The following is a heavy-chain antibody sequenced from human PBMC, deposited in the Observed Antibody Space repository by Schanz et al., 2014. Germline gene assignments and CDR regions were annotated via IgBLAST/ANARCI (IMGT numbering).Heavy chain of an antibody. CDR2: IYHSGST. V-gene: IGHV4-38-2*02. Sequence: QVQLQESGPGLVKPSETLSLTCTVSSYSISSAYYWGWIRQPPGKGLEWIGTIYHSGSTYYNPSLKSRLPISVEMPKNQFSLKLSSVTAADTAMYYCAKTNTLLHPWAFDIWGLGTMVTVSS. CDR1: SYSISSAYY. D-gene: IGHD2-8*01. J-gene: IGHJ3*02. CDR3: AKTNTLLHPWAFDI.